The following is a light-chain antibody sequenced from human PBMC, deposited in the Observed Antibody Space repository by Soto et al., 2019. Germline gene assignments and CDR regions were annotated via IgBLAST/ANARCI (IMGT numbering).Light chain of an antibody. Sequence: EIVMTQSPATLSVSPGERATISCRAGQSVSSNLAWYQQKPGQAPRLLIFGASTRATGIPARFSGSGSGAEFTLTISSLQSEDFAVYYCQQYNKWPLTFGGGTKVDIK. CDR2: GAS. V-gene: IGKV3-15*01. CDR3: QQYNKWPLT. CDR1: QSVSSN. J-gene: IGKJ4*01.